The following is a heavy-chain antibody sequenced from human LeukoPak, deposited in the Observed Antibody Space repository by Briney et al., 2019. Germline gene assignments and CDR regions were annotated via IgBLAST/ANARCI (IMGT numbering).Heavy chain of an antibody. Sequence: GESLKISCKGAGYDFTTYWIGWVRQMPGKGLEWMGIIYPGDSDTRYNPSFQGQVTISADKSISTAYLQWTSLKASDTAMYYCARRTDSRNGRRFDPWGQGTLVTVSS. CDR1: GYDFTTYW. CDR2: IYPGDSDT. D-gene: IGHD5-12*01. CDR3: ARRTDSRNGRRFDP. V-gene: IGHV5-51*01. J-gene: IGHJ5*02.